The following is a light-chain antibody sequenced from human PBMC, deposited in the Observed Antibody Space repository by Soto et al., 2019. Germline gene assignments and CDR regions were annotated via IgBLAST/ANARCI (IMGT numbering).Light chain of an antibody. J-gene: IGKJ5*01. Sequence: DIQMTQSPSSLSASVGDRVTITCRASQGIGNYLAWFQQKPGKVPTVLIYTASTLQSGVPSRFSGRGSGTDFTLTISSLQPEDVATYFGQKSNYAPITFGQGTRLDIK. V-gene: IGKV1-27*01. CDR1: QGIGNY. CDR3: QKSNYAPIT. CDR2: TAS.